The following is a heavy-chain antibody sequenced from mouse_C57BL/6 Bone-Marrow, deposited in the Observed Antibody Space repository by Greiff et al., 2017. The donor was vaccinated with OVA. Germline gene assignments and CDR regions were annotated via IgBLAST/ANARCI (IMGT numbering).Heavy chain of an antibody. CDR3: ARGTTVPWFAY. CDR2: IHPNSGST. J-gene: IGHJ3*01. V-gene: IGHV1-64*01. D-gene: IGHD1-1*01. Sequence: QVQLKQSGAELVKPGASVKLSCKASGYTFTSYWMHWVKQRPGQGLEWIGMIHPNSGSTNYNEKFKSKATLTVDKSSSTAYMQLSSLTSEDSAVYYCARGTTVPWFAYWGQGTLVTVSA. CDR1: GYTFTSYW.